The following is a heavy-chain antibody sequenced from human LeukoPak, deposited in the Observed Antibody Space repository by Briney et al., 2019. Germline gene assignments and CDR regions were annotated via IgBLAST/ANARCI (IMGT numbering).Heavy chain of an antibody. CDR1: GFTVSSNY. V-gene: IGHV3-66*01. D-gene: IGHD3-10*01. J-gene: IGHJ4*02. Sequence: PGGSLRLSCAASGFTVSSNYMSWVRQAPGKGLEWVSVIYSGGSTYYADSVKGRFTISRDNSKNTLHLQMNSLRAEDTAVYYCAAITMVRGWVFDYWGQGTLVTVSS. CDR2: IYSGGST. CDR3: AAITMVRGWVFDY.